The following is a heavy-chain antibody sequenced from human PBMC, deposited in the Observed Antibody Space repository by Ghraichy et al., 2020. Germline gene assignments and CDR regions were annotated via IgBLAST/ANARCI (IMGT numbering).Heavy chain of an antibody. D-gene: IGHD1-26*01. Sequence: GGSLRLSCAASGFTFSTYSMNWVRQPPGKGLEWISYISSSRSTIHYADSVKGRFTISRDNAKNSLYLQMNSVRDEDTAVYYCARTSPRATCLDYWGQGTLVTVSS. CDR2: ISSSRSTI. CDR3: ARTSPRATCLDY. V-gene: IGHV3-48*02. J-gene: IGHJ4*02. CDR1: GFTFSTYS.